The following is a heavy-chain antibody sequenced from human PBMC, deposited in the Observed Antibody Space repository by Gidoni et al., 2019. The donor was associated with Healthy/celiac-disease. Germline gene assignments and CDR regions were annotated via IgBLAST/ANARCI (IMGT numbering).Heavy chain of an antibody. CDR1: GGSNSSGSYY. CDR3: ARGLGIGDAFDI. Sequence: VQLQESGPGLVKPPQTLSLTCTVSGGSNSSGSYYWSWIRQPAGKGLEWIGRIYTSGSTNYTPSLKSRVTMSVDTSKTQFSLKLSSVTAADTAVYYCARGLGIGDAFDIWGQGTMVTVSS. V-gene: IGHV4-61*02. D-gene: IGHD7-27*01. J-gene: IGHJ3*02. CDR2: IYTSGST.